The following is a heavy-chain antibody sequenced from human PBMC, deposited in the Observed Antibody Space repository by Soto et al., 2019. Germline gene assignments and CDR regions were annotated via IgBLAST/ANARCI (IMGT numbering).Heavy chain of an antibody. D-gene: IGHD6-13*01. J-gene: IGHJ4*02. CDR1: GGSMRNYF. Sequence: PSETLSLTCTVSGGSMRNYFCTWIRQPPGKGLEWIGYIHYSGTTSFFPSYTPSLRSRVTISEATSKNQFSLKLLSVATADTAVYFCAAGEASSRNLAPYYLDFWGQGTLVTVSS. CDR3: AAGEASSRNLAPYYLDF. CDR2: IHYSGTT. V-gene: IGHV4-59*01.